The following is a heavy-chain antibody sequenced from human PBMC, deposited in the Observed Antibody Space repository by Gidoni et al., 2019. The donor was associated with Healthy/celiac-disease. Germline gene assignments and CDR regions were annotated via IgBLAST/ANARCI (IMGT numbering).Heavy chain of an antibody. CDR2: ISYDGSNK. CDR1: GFPFRSYA. CDR3: ARDRTDFGAQGGMDV. V-gene: IGHV3-30-3*01. Sequence: QVQQVESGGGVVQPGRSRRLSWAASGFPFRSYAMHWVRQAPGKGLGWLAVISYDGSNKYYADSVKGRFTISRDNSKNTLYLQMNSLRAEDTAVYYCARDRTDFGAQGGMDVWGQGTTVTVSS. D-gene: IGHD3-3*01. J-gene: IGHJ6*02.